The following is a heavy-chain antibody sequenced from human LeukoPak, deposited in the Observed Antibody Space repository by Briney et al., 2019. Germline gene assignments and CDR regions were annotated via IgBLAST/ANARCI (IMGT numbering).Heavy chain of an antibody. CDR3: AKGVVSGTLYYYGLDV. CDR1: GFTFSTYA. D-gene: IGHD3-3*01. CDR2: ISGSGVST. Sequence: PGGSLRLSCAASGFTFSTYAMSWVRQAPGKGLEWVSAISGSGVSTYYTDSVKGRFIISRDNSKNSLSLQMNILTAEDTATYYCAKGVVSGTLYYYGLDVWGQGTTVIVSS. J-gene: IGHJ6*02. V-gene: IGHV3-23*01.